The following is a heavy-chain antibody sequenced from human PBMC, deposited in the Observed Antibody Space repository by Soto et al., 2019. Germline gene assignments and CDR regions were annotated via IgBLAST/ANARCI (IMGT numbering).Heavy chain of an antibody. CDR1: GFTFSSYA. CDR3: AKGSGRLGTAFDI. Sequence: GESLKISCAASGFTFSSYAMSWVRQAPGKGLEWVSAISGSGGSTYYADSVKGRFTISRDNSKNTLYLQMNSLRAEDTAVYYCAKGSGRLGTAFDIWGQGTMVTVSS. CDR2: ISGSGGST. J-gene: IGHJ3*02. V-gene: IGHV3-23*01. D-gene: IGHD6-19*01.